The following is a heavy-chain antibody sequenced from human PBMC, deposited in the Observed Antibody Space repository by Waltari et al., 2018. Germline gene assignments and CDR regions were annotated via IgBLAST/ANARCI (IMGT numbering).Heavy chain of an antibody. CDR2: IYYSGST. Sequence: QLQLQESGPGLVKPSETLSLTCTVSGCSISSSSYYWGWIRQPPGKGLEWIGSIYYSGSTYYNPSLKSRVTISVDTSKNQFSLKLSSVTAADTAVYYCAGFIRFWLGYYFDYWGQGTLVTVSS. V-gene: IGHV4-39*07. CDR3: AGFIRFWLGYYFDY. D-gene: IGHD3-10*01. CDR1: GCSISSSSYY. J-gene: IGHJ4*02.